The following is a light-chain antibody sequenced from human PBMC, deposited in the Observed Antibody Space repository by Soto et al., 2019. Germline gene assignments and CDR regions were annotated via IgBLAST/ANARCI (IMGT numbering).Light chain of an antibody. V-gene: IGLV4-69*01. CDR1: SGHSSYA. J-gene: IGLJ2*01. CDR2: LNSDGSH. CDR3: QTWVTGIQV. Sequence: QPVLTQSPSASASLGASVKLTCTLSSGHSSYAIAWHQQRPEKGPRYLMKLNSDGSHSKGDGIPDRFSGSSSGAECYLTISSLQSEDEADYYCQTWVTGIQVFGGGTKVTVL.